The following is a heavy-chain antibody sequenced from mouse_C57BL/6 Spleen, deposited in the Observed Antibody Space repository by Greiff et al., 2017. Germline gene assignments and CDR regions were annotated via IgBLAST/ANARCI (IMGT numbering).Heavy chain of an antibody. Sequence: EVQLQQSGAELVRPGASVKLSCTASGFNIKDDYMHWVKQRPEQGLEWIGWIDPENGDTEYASKFQGKATITADTSSNTAYLQLSSLTSEDTAVYYCTTGGIYYGHGDYAMDYWGQGTSVTVSS. CDR2: IDPENGDT. CDR1: GFNIKDDY. CDR3: TTGGIYYGHGDYAMDY. V-gene: IGHV14-4*01. D-gene: IGHD2-1*01. J-gene: IGHJ4*01.